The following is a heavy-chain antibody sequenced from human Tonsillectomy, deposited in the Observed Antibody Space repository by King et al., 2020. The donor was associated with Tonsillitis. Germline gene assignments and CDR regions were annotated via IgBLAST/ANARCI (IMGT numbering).Heavy chain of an antibody. D-gene: IGHD2-2*02. J-gene: IGHJ5*02. V-gene: IGHV3-48*03. CDR2: ISSSGNTI. CDR1: GFTFSSYE. Sequence: VQLVESGGGLVQPGGSLRLSCAASGFTFSSYEMNWVRQAPGKGLEWVSYISSSGNTIYYADSVKGRITISRDNAKNSLYLQMSSLRAEDTAVYYCAREPIYGDRFDAWGQGTLVTVSS. CDR3: AREPIYGDRFDA.